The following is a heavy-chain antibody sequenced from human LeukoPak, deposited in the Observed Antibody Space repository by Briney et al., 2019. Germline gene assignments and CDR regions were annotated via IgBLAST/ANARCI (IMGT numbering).Heavy chain of an antibody. V-gene: IGHV4-61*01. CDR3: AGQTYYYGSGIRY. CDR1: GGSISNTRYY. Sequence: PSETLSLTCTVSGGSISNTRYYWSWIRQPPGKGLEWIGYIYYSGSTNYNPSLKSRVTISVDTSKNQFSLKLSSVTAADTAVYYCAGQTYYYGSGIRYWGQGTLVTVSS. J-gene: IGHJ4*02. CDR2: IYYSGST. D-gene: IGHD3-10*01.